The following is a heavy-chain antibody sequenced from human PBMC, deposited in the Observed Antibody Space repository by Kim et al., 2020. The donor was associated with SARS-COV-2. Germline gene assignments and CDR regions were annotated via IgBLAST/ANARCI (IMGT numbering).Heavy chain of an antibody. J-gene: IGHJ4*02. CDR1: GGSISSSSYY. V-gene: IGHV4-39*07. CDR2: IYYSGST. Sequence: SETLSLTCTVSGGSISSSSYYWGWIRQPPGKGLEWIGRIYYSGSTYYNPSLKSRVTILVDTSNNQFSLKLSSVTAADTAVYYCARVDAGPSEGYWGQGTLVTVSS. CDR3: ARVDAGPSEGY.